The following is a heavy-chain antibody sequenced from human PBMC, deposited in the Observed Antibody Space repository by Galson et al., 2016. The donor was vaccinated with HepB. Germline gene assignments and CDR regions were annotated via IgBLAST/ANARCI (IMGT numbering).Heavy chain of an antibody. CDR2: INRSGSA. J-gene: IGHJ6*01. V-gene: IGHV4-34*01. CDR3: ARGHVYFDFGMDV. Sequence: SETLSLTCAVYGGSFSTYYWTWIRQPPGKGLEWIGEINRSGSADYNPSLKSRVTISVDTSKNQFSLKLTSATAADSAVYYCARGHVYFDFGMDVWGQGTTVTVSS. CDR1: GGSFSTYY.